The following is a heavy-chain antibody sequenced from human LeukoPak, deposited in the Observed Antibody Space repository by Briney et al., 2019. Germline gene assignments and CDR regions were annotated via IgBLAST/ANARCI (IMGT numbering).Heavy chain of an antibody. Sequence: SETLSPTCAVYGGSFSGYYWSWIRQPPGKGLEWLGEINHSGSTNYNPSLKGRVTISVDTSKNQSFLKLSSVTAADTALYYCARVGDYVWGSYRSTPFDYWGQGTLVTVSS. J-gene: IGHJ4*02. V-gene: IGHV4-34*01. D-gene: IGHD3-16*02. CDR1: GGSFSGYY. CDR3: ARVGDYVWGSYRSTPFDY. CDR2: INHSGST.